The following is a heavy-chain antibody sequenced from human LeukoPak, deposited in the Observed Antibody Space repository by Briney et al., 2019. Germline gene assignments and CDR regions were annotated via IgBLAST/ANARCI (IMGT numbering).Heavy chain of an antibody. CDR3: ARDGEYRSSVNWFDP. J-gene: IGHJ5*02. CDR2: INTGNGNT. V-gene: IGHV1-3*04. Sequence: ASVKVSCKASGHTFTNYAMHWVRQAPGQRLEWMGWINTGNGNTKYSQKFQGRVTITRDTSASTAYMDLSSLRSEDTAVYYCARDGEYRSSVNWFDPWGQGTLVTVSS. D-gene: IGHD6-13*01. CDR1: GHTFTNYA.